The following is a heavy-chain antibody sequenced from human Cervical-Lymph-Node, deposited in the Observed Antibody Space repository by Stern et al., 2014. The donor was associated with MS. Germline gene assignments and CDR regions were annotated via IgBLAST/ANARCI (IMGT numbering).Heavy chain of an antibody. CDR1: GYTFGDYW. J-gene: IGHJ4*02. V-gene: IGHV5-51*01. CDR3: AGHDHGGGAPDY. D-gene: IGHD3-16*01. Sequence: VQLVQSGAEVKKTGESVKISCQGIGYTFGDYWIAWVRQMPGKGLEWMGFIFCGDSDARYSPSFQGQVTISTDTSSDPAYLRWNPLKASDTAIYYCAGHDHGGGAPDYGGQGTLVTVSS. CDR2: IFCGDSDA.